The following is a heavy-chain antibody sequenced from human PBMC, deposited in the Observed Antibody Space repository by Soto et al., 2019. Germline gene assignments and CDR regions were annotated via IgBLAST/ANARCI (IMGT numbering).Heavy chain of an antibody. CDR1: KFSFSTYD. V-gene: IGHV3-30*03. CDR2: ISHDGRNK. J-gene: IGHJ6*02. CDR3: AREIGTDSDAVYSYGMDV. Sequence: PGGSLRLSCAASKFSFSTYDFHWVRQAPGKGLEWVAFISHDGRNKFYAESVKGRFTISRDYSKNTLYLQMNSLRPDDTAVYYCAREIGTDSDAVYSYGMDVWGQGTTVTVSS.